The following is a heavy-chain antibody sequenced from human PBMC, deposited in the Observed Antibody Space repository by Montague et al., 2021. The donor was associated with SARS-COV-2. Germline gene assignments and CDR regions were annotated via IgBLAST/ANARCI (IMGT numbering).Heavy chain of an antibody. Sequence: SETLSLTCSVSSDSITTYYWSWIRQSPGRGLEWIGHIYYTGTTKYDPSLKSRVTISVDTSRRQFSLKLKSVTAADTAVYYCAREYRIELWQTNWYLVSGAEAPWSLSP. CDR2: IYYTGTT. V-gene: IGHV4-59*01. D-gene: IGHD5-18*01. J-gene: IGHJ2*01. CDR1: SDSITTYY. CDR3: AREYRIELWQTNWYLVS.